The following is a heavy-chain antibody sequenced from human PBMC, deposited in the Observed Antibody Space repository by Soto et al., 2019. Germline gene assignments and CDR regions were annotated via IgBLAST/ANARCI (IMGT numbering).Heavy chain of an antibody. J-gene: IGHJ6*03. CDR1: GFTFSDHY. V-gene: IGHV3-72*01. D-gene: IGHD3-3*01. CDR3: AREGLSWIFGVVRAEYYYYYYMDV. CDR2: TRNKANSYTT. Sequence: EVQLVESGGGLVQPGGSLRLSCAASGFTFSDHYMDWVRQAPGKGLEWVGRTRNKANSYTTEYAASVKGRFTISRDDSKNSLYLQMNSLKTEDTAVYYCAREGLSWIFGVVRAEYYYYYYMDVWGKGTTVTVSS.